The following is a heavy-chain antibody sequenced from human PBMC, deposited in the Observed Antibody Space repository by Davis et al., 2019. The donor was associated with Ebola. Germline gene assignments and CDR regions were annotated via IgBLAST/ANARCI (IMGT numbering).Heavy chain of an antibody. D-gene: IGHD5-24*01. CDR3: AKASVRWYYFDY. Sequence: PGGSLRLSCAASGFTFSSYSMNWVRQAPGKGLEWVSSISSSSSYIYYADSVKGRFTISRDNAKNSLYLQMNSLRAEDTAVYYCAKASVRWYYFDYWGQGTLVTVSS. J-gene: IGHJ4*02. CDR1: GFTFSSYS. V-gene: IGHV3-21*04. CDR2: ISSSSSYI.